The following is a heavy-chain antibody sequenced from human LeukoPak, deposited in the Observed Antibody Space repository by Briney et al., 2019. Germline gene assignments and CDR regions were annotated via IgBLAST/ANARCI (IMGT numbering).Heavy chain of an antibody. Sequence: PGGSLRLSCAASGFTFSSYGMHWVRQAPGKGLEWVAVIWYGGSNKYYADSVKGRFTISKDNSKNTLYLQMNSLRAEDTAVYYCARWGTRIAAAGTGPAEYFQHWGQGTLVTVSS. CDR1: GFTFSSYG. CDR2: IWYGGSNK. CDR3: ARWGTRIAAAGTGPAEYFQH. V-gene: IGHV3-33*01. J-gene: IGHJ1*01. D-gene: IGHD6-13*01.